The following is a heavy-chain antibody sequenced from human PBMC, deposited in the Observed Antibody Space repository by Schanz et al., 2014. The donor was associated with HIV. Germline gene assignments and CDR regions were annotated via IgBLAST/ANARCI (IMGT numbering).Heavy chain of an antibody. D-gene: IGHD3-22*01. CDR2: ISATGGST. V-gene: IGHV3-23*01. J-gene: IGHJ4*02. CDR3: AKPEYDSRGNSQSHFDY. Sequence: EVQLLESGGGLVQAGGSLRLSCAASGFTFKSYAMSWVRQAPGKGLEWVSAISATGGSTYYADSVKGRFTLSRDNSKNTLYLQMTALRTEDTAIYYCAKPEYDSRGNSQSHFDYWGQGTLVTVSS. CDR1: GFTFKSYA.